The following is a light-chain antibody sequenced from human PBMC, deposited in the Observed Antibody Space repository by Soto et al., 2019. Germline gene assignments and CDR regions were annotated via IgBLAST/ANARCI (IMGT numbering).Light chain of an antibody. CDR2: GAS. J-gene: IGKJ1*01. V-gene: IGKV3-15*01. Sequence: EIGVAHSRRTMFLSTGERATLSCRASQSVNSNLAWYQQKLGQAPRVLIFGASTRATGIPARFSGSGSGTEFSLTIISLQSEDFALYYCQEYNILPCTFGQGSKV. CDR1: QSVNSN. CDR3: QEYNILPCT.